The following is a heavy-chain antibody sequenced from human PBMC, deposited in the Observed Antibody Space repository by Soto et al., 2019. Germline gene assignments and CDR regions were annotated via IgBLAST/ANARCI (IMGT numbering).Heavy chain of an antibody. CDR1: GYTFINYY. CDR3: AREKASTSLLTHYYYAMDV. Sequence: GXSVKVSCKSSGYTFINYYVHWVRQAPGQGLEWMGMINPSGGRTTYPQKFQGRVTMTRDTSTSTVYVELSSLRSDDTAVFYCAREKASTSLLTHYYYAMDVWGQGTTVTVSS. J-gene: IGHJ6*02. V-gene: IGHV1-46*01. CDR2: INPSGGRT.